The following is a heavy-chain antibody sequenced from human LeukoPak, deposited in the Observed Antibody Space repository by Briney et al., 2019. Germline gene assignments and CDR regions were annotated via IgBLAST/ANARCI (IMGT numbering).Heavy chain of an antibody. Sequence: PSETLSLSCAVYGGSFSGYYWSWIRQPPGKGLEWIGEINHSGSTNYNPSLKSRVTISVDTSKNQFSLKLNSVTAADTAVYYCARGPGGYDTYWGQGTLSPSPQ. J-gene: IGHJ4*02. CDR1: GGSFSGYY. CDR2: INHSGST. V-gene: IGHV4-34*01. CDR3: ARGPGGYDTY. D-gene: IGHD5-12*01.